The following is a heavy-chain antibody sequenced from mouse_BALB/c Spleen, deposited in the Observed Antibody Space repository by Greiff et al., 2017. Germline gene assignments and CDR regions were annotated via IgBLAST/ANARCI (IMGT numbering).Heavy chain of an antibody. CDR1: GFTFSSYT. V-gene: IGHV5-6-4*02. D-gene: IGHD1-2*01. Sequence: VKLVESGGGLVKPGGSLKLSCAASGFTFSSYTMSWVRQTPEKRLEWVATISSGGSYTYYPDSVKGRFTISRDNAKNTLYLQMSSLKSEDTAMYYCTRITTAKGYFDVWGAGTTVTVSS. CDR3: TRITTAKGYFDV. CDR2: ISSGGSYT. J-gene: IGHJ1*01.